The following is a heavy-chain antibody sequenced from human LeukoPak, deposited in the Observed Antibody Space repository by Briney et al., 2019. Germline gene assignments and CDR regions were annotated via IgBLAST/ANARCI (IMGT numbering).Heavy chain of an antibody. CDR2: INPNSGGT. J-gene: IGHJ4*02. CDR3: ARQSHYDFWSGWGEFDY. D-gene: IGHD3-3*01. V-gene: IGHV1-2*02. CDR1: GYTFTGYY. Sequence: ASVKVPCKASGYTFTGYYMHWVRQAPGQGLEWMGWINPNSGGTNYAQKFQGRVTMTRDTSISTAYMELSRLRSDDTAVYYCARQSHYDFWSGWGEFDYWGQGTLVTVSS.